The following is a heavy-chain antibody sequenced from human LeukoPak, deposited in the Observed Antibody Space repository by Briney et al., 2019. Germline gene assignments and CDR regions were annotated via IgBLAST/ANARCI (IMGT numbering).Heavy chain of an antibody. CDR3: ARWHGSGYFDAFDI. V-gene: IGHV4-59*01. CDR1: GGSISSYY. J-gene: IGHJ3*02. CDR2: IYYSGST. D-gene: IGHD3-22*01. Sequence: SETLSLTCTVSGGSISSYYWSWIRQPPGKGLEWIGYIYYSGSTNYNPSLKSRVTISVDTSKNQFSLKLSSVTAADTAVYYCARWHGSGYFDAFDIWGQGTMVTVSS.